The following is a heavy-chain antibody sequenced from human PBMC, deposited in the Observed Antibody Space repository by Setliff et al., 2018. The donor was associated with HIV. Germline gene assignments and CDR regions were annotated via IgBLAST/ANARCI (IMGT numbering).Heavy chain of an antibody. J-gene: IGHJ6*03. CDR3: ARGAGGGTYVSDYYYMDV. Sequence: GGSLRLSCEASGFIFSDYYMDWVRQAPGKGLEWVAGISYDGNHQYYADSVKGRFTISRDNAKNTLYLQMNNLRAEDTAVYYCARGAGGGTYVSDYYYMDVWGKGTTVTVSS. D-gene: IGHD1-26*01. CDR2: ISYDGNHQ. V-gene: IGHV3-30*03. CDR1: GFIFSDYY.